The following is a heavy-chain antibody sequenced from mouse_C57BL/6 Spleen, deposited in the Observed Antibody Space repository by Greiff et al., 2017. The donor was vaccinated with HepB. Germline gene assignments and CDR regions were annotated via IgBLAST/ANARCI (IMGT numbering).Heavy chain of an antibody. V-gene: IGHV1-85*01. CDR3: AREPPNMNYYGSSYGAY. D-gene: IGHD1-1*01. CDR2: IYPRDGST. CDR1: GYTFTSYD. J-gene: IGHJ3*01. Sequence: VQLQQSGPELVKPGASVKLSCKASGYTFTSYDINWVKQRPGQGLEWIGWIYPRDGSTKYNEKFKGKATLTVDTSSSTAYMELHSLTSEDSAVYFCAREPPNMNYYGSSYGAYWGQRTLVTVSA.